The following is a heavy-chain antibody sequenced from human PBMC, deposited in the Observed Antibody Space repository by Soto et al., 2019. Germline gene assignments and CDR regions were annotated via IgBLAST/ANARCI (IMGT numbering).Heavy chain of an antibody. CDR3: AKDLTVLRYFDSYGMDV. D-gene: IGHD3-9*01. V-gene: IGHV3-30*18. CDR1: GFTFSSYG. CDR2: ISYDGSNK. Sequence: QVPLVESGGGVVQPGRSLRLSCAASGFTFSSYGMHWVRQAPGKGLEWVAVISYDGSNKYYADSVKGRFTISRDNSKNTLYLQMNSLRAEDTAVYYCAKDLTVLRYFDSYGMDVWGQGTTVTVSS. J-gene: IGHJ6*02.